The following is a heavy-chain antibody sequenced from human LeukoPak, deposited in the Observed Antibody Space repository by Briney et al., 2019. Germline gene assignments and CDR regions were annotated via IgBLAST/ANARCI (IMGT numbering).Heavy chain of an antibody. J-gene: IGHJ4*02. CDR2: INPNSGDT. CDR1: EYTFSVYH. CDR3: ARDGEYGTGSYYRGCFDY. D-gene: IGHD3-10*01. V-gene: IGHV1-2*02. Sequence: ASVKVSCKASEYTFSVYHIHWVRLAPGQGLEWMAWINPNSGDTNYAQKFQGRVTMTRDTSISTVYMEVSSLRFDDTAVYYCARDGEYGTGSYYRGCFDYWGQGTLVTVSS.